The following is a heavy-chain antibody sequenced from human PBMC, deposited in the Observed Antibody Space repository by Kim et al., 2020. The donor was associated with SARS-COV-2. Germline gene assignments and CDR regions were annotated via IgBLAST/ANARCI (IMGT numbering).Heavy chain of an antibody. V-gene: IGHV1-18*04. CDR2: ISAYNGNT. J-gene: IGHJ4*02. CDR3: ARDRSKRAWLRSGDFDY. CDR1: GYTFTSYG. D-gene: IGHD5-12*01. Sequence: ASVKVSCKASGYTFTSYGISWVRQAPGQGLEWMGWISAYNGNTNYAQKLQGRVTMTTDTSTSTAYMELRSLRSDDTAVYYCARDRSKRAWLRSGDFDYWGQGALVTVSS.